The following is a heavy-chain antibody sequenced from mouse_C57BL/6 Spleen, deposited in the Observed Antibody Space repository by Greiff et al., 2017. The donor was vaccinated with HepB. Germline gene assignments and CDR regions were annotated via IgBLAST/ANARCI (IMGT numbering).Heavy chain of an antibody. D-gene: IGHD1-1*01. Sequence: VQLQQPGAELVKPGASVKLSCKASGYTFTSYWMQWVKQRPGQGLEWIGEIDPSDSNTNYNQKFKGKATLTVDTSSSTAYMQRSSLTSEDAAVYYGTRTTRGKDAMDYWGQGTSVTVSS. V-gene: IGHV1-50*01. J-gene: IGHJ4*01. CDR1: GYTFTSYW. CDR2: IDPSDSNT. CDR3: TRTTRGKDAMDY.